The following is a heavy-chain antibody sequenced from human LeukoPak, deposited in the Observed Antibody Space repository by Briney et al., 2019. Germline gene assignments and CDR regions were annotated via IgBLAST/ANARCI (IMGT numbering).Heavy chain of an antibody. Sequence: GGSLRLSCAAAGFTFSNYWMSWVRQAPGKGLEWVANIKKDGSEKYYVDSVKGRFNISRDNAKNSLYLQMNSLRAEDTAVYYCARDQQPSAFYRRGTDTGPSPDYWGQGTLVTVSS. CDR1: GFTFSNYW. V-gene: IGHV3-7*01. D-gene: IGHD3-22*01. CDR3: ARDQQPSAFYRRGTDTGPSPDY. J-gene: IGHJ4*02. CDR2: IKKDGSEK.